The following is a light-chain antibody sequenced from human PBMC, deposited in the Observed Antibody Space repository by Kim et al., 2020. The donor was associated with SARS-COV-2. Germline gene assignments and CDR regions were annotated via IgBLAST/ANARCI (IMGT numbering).Light chain of an antibody. CDR2: DAF. J-gene: IGKJ2*01. V-gene: IGKV3-11*01. CDR3: QQRSNWYT. Sequence: PGESATLSCRASQSIGSSLAWCQHKPGQAPRLLIYDAFNRATGIPARFSGSGSGTDFTLTISSLEPEDFAVYYCQQRSNWYTFGQGTKLEI. CDR1: QSIGSS.